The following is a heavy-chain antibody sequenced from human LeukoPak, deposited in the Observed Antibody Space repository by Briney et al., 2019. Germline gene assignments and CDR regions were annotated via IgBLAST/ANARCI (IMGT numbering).Heavy chain of an antibody. D-gene: IGHD3-10*01. CDR3: AKEGAYPIITYDS. V-gene: IGHV3-7*01. J-gene: IGHJ5*01. Sequence: GGSLRLSCAASGFTFSNYWMNWLRQAPGKGLEWVANIKQDGSEKYYVDSVKGRFTVSRDNAENSLYLQMNSLRAEDTAVYYCAKEGAYPIITYDSWGQGTLVTVSS. CDR2: IKQDGSEK. CDR1: GFTFSNYW.